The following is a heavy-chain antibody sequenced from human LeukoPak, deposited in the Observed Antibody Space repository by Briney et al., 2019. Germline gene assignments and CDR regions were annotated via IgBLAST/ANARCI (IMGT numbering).Heavy chain of an antibody. CDR2: IKQDGSEK. J-gene: IGHJ4*02. CDR3: ATSRSFDY. Sequence: GGSLRLSCAASGFAFTSYWMSWVRQAPGKGREWVANIKQDGSEKYYVDSVKGRFTISRDNAKNSLYLQMNSLSAEDTAVYYCATSRSFDYWGQGTLVTVSS. V-gene: IGHV3-7*01. CDR1: GFAFTSYW.